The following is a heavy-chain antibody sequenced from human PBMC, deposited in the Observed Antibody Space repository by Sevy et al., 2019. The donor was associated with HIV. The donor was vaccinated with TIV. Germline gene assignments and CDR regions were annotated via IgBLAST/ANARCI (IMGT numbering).Heavy chain of an antibody. CDR2: ITDSEKT. CDR1: GFTFSNYA. CDR3: ALGGRKKPNDY. V-gene: IGHV3-23*01. J-gene: IGHJ4*02. Sequence: GGSLRLSCAASGFTFSNYAMSWVRQAPGKRLEWVSTITDSEKTYYTESVKGRFSISRDISKNTLFLQMNSLRTEDTAVYYCALGGRKKPNDYWGQGTLVTVSS.